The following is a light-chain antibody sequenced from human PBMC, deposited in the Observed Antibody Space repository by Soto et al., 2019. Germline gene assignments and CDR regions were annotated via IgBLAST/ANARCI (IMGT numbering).Light chain of an antibody. CDR2: GNS. CDR3: RSYDSSLSGVV. V-gene: IGLV1-40*01. Sequence: QSVLTQPPSVSGAPGQRVTISCTGSSSNIGAGYDVHWYQQLPRTAPKLLIYGNSNRPSGVPDRFSGSKSGTSASLAITGLQAEDEADYYCRSYDSSLSGVVFGGGTKLTVL. CDR1: SSNIGAGYD. J-gene: IGLJ2*01.